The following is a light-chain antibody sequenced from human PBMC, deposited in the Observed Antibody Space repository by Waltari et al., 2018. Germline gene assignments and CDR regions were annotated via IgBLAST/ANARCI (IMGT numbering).Light chain of an antibody. CDR1: QSVYGN. CDR3: HQYTNWPFS. Sequence: DIVMTQSPATLSVSPGERATLSCRASQSVYGNLAWYQQKPGQSPRLLIFGTSARATGIPDRFTGSGSGTEYSLTISSLQSEDFAVSFCHQYTNWPFSFGPGTTLEI. J-gene: IGKJ3*01. V-gene: IGKV3-15*01. CDR2: GTS.